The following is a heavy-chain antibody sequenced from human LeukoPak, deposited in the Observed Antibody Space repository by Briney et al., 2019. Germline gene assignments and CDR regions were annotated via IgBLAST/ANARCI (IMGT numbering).Heavy chain of an antibody. Sequence: GRSLRLSCAASGFTFSSYGMHWVRQAPGKGLEWVAVIWYDGSNKYYADSVKGRFTISRDNSKNPLYLQMNSLRAEDTAVYYCARDDLGYCSSTSCYGVDYWGQGTLVTVSS. D-gene: IGHD2-2*01. V-gene: IGHV3-33*01. CDR1: GFTFSSYG. CDR2: IWYDGSNK. CDR3: ARDDLGYCSSTSCYGVDY. J-gene: IGHJ4*02.